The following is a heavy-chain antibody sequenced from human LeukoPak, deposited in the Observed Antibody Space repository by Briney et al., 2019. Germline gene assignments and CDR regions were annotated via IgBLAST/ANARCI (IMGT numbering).Heavy chain of an antibody. CDR2: ISRSGSTK. Sequence: PGGSLRLSCAASGFTFSDYNMRWIRQAPGKGLEWVSSISRSGSTKYYADSVKGRFTISRDNAKNSLYLQMNSLRAEDTAVYYCARGVRRLWFGEPTGAFDIWGQGTMVTVSS. CDR1: GFTFSDYN. V-gene: IGHV3-11*04. D-gene: IGHD3-10*01. CDR3: ARGVRRLWFGEPTGAFDI. J-gene: IGHJ3*02.